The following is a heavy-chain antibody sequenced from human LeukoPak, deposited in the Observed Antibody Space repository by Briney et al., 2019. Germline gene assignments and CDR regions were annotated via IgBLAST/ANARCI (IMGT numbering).Heavy chain of an antibody. V-gene: IGHV4-61*02. CDR1: GGSISSGSYY. Sequence: SETLSLTCTVSGGSISSGSYYWSWIRQPAGKGLKWIGRIYASGSTNYNPSLKSRVTISVDTSKNQFSLKLSSVTAADTAVYYCARVVYSGYDFRGAMDVWGKGTTVTVSS. J-gene: IGHJ6*03. D-gene: IGHD5-12*01. CDR3: ARVVYSGYDFRGAMDV. CDR2: IYASGST.